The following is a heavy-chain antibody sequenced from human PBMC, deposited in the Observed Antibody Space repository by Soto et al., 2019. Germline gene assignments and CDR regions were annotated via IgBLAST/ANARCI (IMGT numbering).Heavy chain of an antibody. CDR3: ARDGLLFSGPYRPSRFDY. CDR2: IKHDTSGA. D-gene: IGHD3-16*02. Sequence: PGGSLRLSCAASGFKFSNYWMSWVRQAPGKGLEWVGNIKHDTSGARYADSVKGRFTITRDNIKNFLFLQMNGLRADDTASYYCARDGLLFSGPYRPSRFDYWGLGTLVTVSS. J-gene: IGHJ4*02. V-gene: IGHV3-7*03. CDR1: GFKFSNYW.